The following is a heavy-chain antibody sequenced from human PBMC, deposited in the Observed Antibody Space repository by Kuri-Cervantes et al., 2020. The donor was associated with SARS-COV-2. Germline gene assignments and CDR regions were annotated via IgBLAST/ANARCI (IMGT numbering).Heavy chain of an antibody. CDR1: GFTFSSYA. Sequence: GGSLRLSCAASGFTFSSYAMTWVRQAPGKGLEWVSVIYSGHYTTHYADSVKGRFTISRDNSKNTLYLQMNSLRAEDTAVYYCAKTEGAGSWNYFDAWGQGTLVTVSS. CDR2: IYSGHYTT. D-gene: IGHD6-13*01. J-gene: IGHJ4*02. V-gene: IGHV3-23*03. CDR3: AKTEGAGSWNYFDA.